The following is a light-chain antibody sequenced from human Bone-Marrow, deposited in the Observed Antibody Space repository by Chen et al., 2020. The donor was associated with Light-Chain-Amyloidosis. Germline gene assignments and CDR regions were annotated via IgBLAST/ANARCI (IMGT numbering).Light chain of an antibody. CDR1: QSVSSRF. J-gene: IGKJ1*01. CDR2: GVS. CDR3: QQYGSSPWT. Sequence: EIVLTQSPGTLSFSTGERATLSCGTSQSVSSRFFAWYQQRPGQSPRLLIYGVSSRATGIPDRVSGSGSGTDFTLTISRLEPEEFAVYYCQQYGSSPWTFGQGTKVEIK. V-gene: IGKV3-20*01.